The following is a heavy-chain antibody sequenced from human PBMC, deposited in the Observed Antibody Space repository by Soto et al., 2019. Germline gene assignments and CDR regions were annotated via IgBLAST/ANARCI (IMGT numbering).Heavy chain of an antibody. J-gene: IGHJ3*02. Sequence: QLHLVQSGAVVKKPGASVTVSCSASGYPVTAYYMHWVRQAPGRGLEWMGGINPATGAAKYTQTFQGRVTMTKDTSTNTVFKELGGPTSEAPAVFFWARGGGVGVAGSAAFDMWGQGTLVTVSS. CDR1: GYPVTAYY. CDR3: ARGGGVGVAGSAAFDM. D-gene: IGHD3-3*01. CDR2: INPATGAA. V-gene: IGHV1-2*02.